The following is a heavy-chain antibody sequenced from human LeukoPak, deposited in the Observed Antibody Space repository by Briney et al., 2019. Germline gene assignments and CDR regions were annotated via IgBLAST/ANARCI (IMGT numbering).Heavy chain of an antibody. J-gene: IGHJ4*02. D-gene: IGHD4-23*01. V-gene: IGHV4-34*01. CDR2: INDRGRT. Sequence: PGGSLRLSCAASGFTVSDNFLSWVRQSPGKGLEWIGEINDRGRTNYNPSLKSRVTLSVDTSKKQFSLKLSSVTAADTAVYYCARDPTTVVTLPYYFDFWGQGTLVTVSS. CDR1: GFTVSDNF. CDR3: ARDPTTVVTLPYYFDF.